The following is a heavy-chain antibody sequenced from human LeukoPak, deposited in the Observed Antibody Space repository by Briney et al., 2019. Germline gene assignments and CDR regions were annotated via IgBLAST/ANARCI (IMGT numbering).Heavy chain of an antibody. V-gene: IGHV3-7*05. D-gene: IGHD3-22*01. J-gene: IGHJ4*02. CDR1: RFTFGSYW. CDR3: ARDVGYDSSGSYPYYFDY. CDR2: IKQDGGEK. Sequence: GGSLRLSCAASRFTFGSYWMAWVRQAPGTGPEWVANIKQDGGEKHYVDSVQGRFTISRDNAKNSLYLQMNSLRAEDTAVYYCARDVGYDSSGSYPYYFDYWGLGTLVTVSS.